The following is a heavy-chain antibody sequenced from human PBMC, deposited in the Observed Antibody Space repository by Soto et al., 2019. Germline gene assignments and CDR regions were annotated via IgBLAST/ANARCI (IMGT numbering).Heavy chain of an antibody. Sequence: QMQLVQSGPEVKKPGTSVRVSCKASGFTFSTSAMQWVRQSRGQRLEWIGWIVVGSGNTNYAQKFQERVTITRDMXTXXAYMELSSLRSEDTAVYYCATQGIAVAGGYYGMDVWGQGTTVTVSS. V-gene: IGHV1-58*02. D-gene: IGHD6-19*01. CDR2: IVVGSGNT. CDR1: GFTFSTSA. J-gene: IGHJ6*02. CDR3: ATQGIAVAGGYYGMDV.